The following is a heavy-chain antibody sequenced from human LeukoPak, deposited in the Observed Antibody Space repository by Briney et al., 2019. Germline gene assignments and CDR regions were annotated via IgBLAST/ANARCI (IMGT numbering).Heavy chain of an antibody. Sequence: GGSLRLSCAASGFTFSSYAMSWVRQAPGKGLEWVSAISGSGGSTYYADSVKGRFTISRDNAKNSVYLQMNSLRAEDTAVYYCAKAEPASGYDYWGQGTLVTVSS. CDR2: ISGSGGST. V-gene: IGHV3-23*01. CDR3: AKAEPASGYDY. CDR1: GFTFSSYA. J-gene: IGHJ4*02. D-gene: IGHD1-14*01.